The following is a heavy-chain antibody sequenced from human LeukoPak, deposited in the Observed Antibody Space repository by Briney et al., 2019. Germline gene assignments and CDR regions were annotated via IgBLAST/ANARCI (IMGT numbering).Heavy chain of an antibody. CDR3: ARDRVGYCSGGSCYPNWFDP. D-gene: IGHD2-15*01. V-gene: IGHV1-2*02. J-gene: IGHJ5*02. CDR2: INPNSGDT. CDR1: GYTFTGYY. Sequence: ASVKVSCKASGYTFTGYYMHWVRQAPGQGLEWMGWINPNSGDTNYAQKFQGRGTMTRDTSISTAYMELSRLRSDDTAVYYCARDRVGYCSGGSCYPNWFDPWGQGTLVTVSS.